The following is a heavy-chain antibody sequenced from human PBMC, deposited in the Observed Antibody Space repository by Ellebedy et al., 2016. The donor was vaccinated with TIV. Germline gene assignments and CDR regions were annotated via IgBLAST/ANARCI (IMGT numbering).Heavy chain of an antibody. Sequence: GESLKISCAASGFTVSSNCMSWVRQAPGKGLEWVANIKQDGSEKYYVDSVEGRFSISRDNAKNSMYLQMNSLRDEDTAVYYCARDQWLGRAYYFDSWGQGTLLTVSS. D-gene: IGHD6-19*01. CDR2: IKQDGSEK. J-gene: IGHJ4*02. V-gene: IGHV3-7*01. CDR1: GFTVSSNC. CDR3: ARDQWLGRAYYFDS.